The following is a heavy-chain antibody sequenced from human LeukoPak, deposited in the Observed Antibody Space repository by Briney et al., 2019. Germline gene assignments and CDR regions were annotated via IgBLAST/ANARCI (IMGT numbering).Heavy chain of an antibody. Sequence: TGGSLRLSCAASGFTFSSYWMSWVRQAPGKGLEWVANIKQDGSEKYYVGSVKGRFTISRDNAKNSLYLQMNSLRAEDTAVYYCARGPLRFLEDYWGQGTLVTVSS. V-gene: IGHV3-7*01. CDR2: IKQDGSEK. D-gene: IGHD3-3*01. CDR1: GFTFSSYW. J-gene: IGHJ4*02. CDR3: ARGPLRFLEDY.